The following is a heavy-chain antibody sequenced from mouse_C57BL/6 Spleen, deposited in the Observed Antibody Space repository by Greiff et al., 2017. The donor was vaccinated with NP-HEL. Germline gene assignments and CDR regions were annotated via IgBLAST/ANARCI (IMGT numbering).Heavy chain of an antibody. CDR3: ARLANDGYGFDV. D-gene: IGHD2-3*01. V-gene: IGHV1-53*01. CDR2: INPSNGGT. Sequence: QVQLQQPGTELVKPGASVKLSCKASGYTFTSYWMHWVKQRPGQGLEWIGNINPSNGGTNYNEKFKSKATLTVDKSSSTAYMQLSSLSSEYSAVYYCARLANDGYGFDVWGTGTTVTVSS. CDR1: GYTFTSYW. J-gene: IGHJ1*03.